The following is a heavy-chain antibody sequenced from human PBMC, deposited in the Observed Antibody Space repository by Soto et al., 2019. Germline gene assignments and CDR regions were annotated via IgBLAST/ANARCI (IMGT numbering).Heavy chain of an antibody. J-gene: IGHJ5*02. D-gene: IGHD2-2*01. CDR2: IIPILGIA. Sequence: QVQLVQSGAEVKKPGSSVKVSCKASGGTFSSYTISWVRQAPGQGLEWMGRIIPILGIANYAQKFQGRVTITADKSTSKAYMELSSLRSEDTAVYYCAREIVVVPAARKRGWFDPWGQGTLVTVSS. V-gene: IGHV1-69*08. CDR1: GGTFSSYT. CDR3: AREIVVVPAARKRGWFDP.